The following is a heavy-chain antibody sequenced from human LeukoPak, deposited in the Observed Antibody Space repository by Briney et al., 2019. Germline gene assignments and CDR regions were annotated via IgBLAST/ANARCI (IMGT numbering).Heavy chain of an antibody. V-gene: IGHV3-23*01. CDR1: GFTFSNYA. Sequence: GGSLRLSCAASGFTFSNYAMSWVRQAPGKGLEWVSAISGSGGTTYYADSVKGRFTISRDNSKNTLYLQMNSLRAEDTAVYYYAKDLSWSWNLDVWGRGTTVTVSS. D-gene: IGHD1-1*01. J-gene: IGHJ6*04. CDR3: AKDLSWSWNLDV. CDR2: ISGSGGTT.